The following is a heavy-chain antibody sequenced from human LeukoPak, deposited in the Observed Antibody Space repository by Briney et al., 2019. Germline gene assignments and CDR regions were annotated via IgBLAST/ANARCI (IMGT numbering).Heavy chain of an antibody. CDR1: GYTFTSYD. J-gene: IGHJ6*03. V-gene: IGHV1-8*01. CDR2: MNPNSGNT. Sequence: ASVKVSCKASGYTFTSYDINWVRQATGQGPEWMGRMNPNSGNTGYAQKFQGRVTMTRNTSISTAYMELSSLRSEDTAVYYCARGGTGVVVPAAITFINYYYYMDVWGKGTTVTVSS. D-gene: IGHD2-2*01. CDR3: ARGGTGVVVPAAITFINYYYYMDV.